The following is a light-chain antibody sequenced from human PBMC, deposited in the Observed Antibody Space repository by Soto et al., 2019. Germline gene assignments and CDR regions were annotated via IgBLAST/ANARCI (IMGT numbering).Light chain of an antibody. CDR2: GAS. Sequence: EVVLTQSPGTLSLSRGERATLSCRASERIYSAYLGWYQQKPGQAPRLLIYGASTRATGFPARFSGSGSGTEFTLTISSLQPDDFATYYCQQSYNAPITFGQGTRLEIK. CDR3: QQSYNAPIT. V-gene: IGKV3D-7*01. J-gene: IGKJ5*01. CDR1: ERIYSAY.